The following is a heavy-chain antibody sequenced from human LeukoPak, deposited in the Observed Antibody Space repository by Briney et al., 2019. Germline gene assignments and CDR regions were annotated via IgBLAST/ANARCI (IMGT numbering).Heavy chain of an antibody. CDR2: ISPDGREN. Sequence: GGSLRLSCTASGFTSGDYWMSWLRQAPGKGLEWVINISPDGRENYFVGSVKGRFTISRDNAKNSLYLQMNSLRAEDTAVYYCARDGSGWSVYWGQGTLVTVSS. V-gene: IGHV3-7*01. D-gene: IGHD6-19*01. J-gene: IGHJ4*02. CDR1: GFTSGDYW. CDR3: ARDGSGWSVY.